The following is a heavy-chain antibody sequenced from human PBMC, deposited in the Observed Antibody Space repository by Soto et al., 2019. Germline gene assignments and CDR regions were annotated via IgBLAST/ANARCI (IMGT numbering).Heavy chain of an antibody. V-gene: IGHV4-4*07. CDR2: VYASVSS. CDR3: ARGVDENDCYPFANWFDL. CDR1: GGSISSFY. D-gene: IGHD2-21*02. Sequence: QLVLQESGPGLVKPSETLSLTCNVSGGSISSFYWTWIRQPAGGRLEWIGRVYASVSSNYNPSLKTRITMSLRRSRSQFYLSLYSVTAADTAVYYCARGVDENDCYPFANWFDLWGQGILVTVSS. J-gene: IGHJ5*02.